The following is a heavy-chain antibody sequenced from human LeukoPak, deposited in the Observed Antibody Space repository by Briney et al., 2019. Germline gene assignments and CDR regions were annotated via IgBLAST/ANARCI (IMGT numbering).Heavy chain of an antibody. V-gene: IGHV3-15*01. CDR1: GFTFSSYS. D-gene: IGHD1-1*01. CDR2: IKSKTDGGTT. J-gene: IGHJ4*02. Sequence: GALRLSCAASGFTFSSYSMNWVRQAPGKGLEWVGRIKSKTDGGTTDYAAPVKGRFTISKDDSKNTLYLQMNSLKTEDTAVYYCTTVGDAMTTQDYWGQGTLVTVSS. CDR3: TTVGDAMTTQDY.